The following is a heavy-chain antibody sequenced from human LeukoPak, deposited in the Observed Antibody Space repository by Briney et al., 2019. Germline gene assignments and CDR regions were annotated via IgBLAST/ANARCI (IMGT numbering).Heavy chain of an antibody. D-gene: IGHD3-22*01. Sequence: PSETLSLTCTVSGGSISTSYCSWIRQPAGKGLEGIGRLYTSGSTNYNPSLKSRLTMSVDTSKNQFSLKLSSVTAADTAVYYCATGAVGYDSGGYEEYFQYWGQGTLVSVSS. CDR2: LYTSGST. CDR1: GGSISTSY. V-gene: IGHV4-4*07. J-gene: IGHJ1*01. CDR3: ATGAVGYDSGGYEEYFQY.